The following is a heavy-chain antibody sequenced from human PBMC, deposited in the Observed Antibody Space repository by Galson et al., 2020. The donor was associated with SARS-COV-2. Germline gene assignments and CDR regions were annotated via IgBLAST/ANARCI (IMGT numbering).Heavy chain of an antibody. D-gene: IGHD3-3*01. V-gene: IGHV3-30*18. CDR1: GFTFSSYG. CDR3: AKGFFGLYYFDY. J-gene: IGHJ4*02. CDR2: ISYDGSNK. Sequence: GESLKISCAASGFTFSSYGMHWVRQAPGKGLEWVAVISYDGSNKYYADSVKGRFTISRDNSKNTLYLQMNSLRAEDTAVYYCAKGFFGLYYFDYWGQGTLVTVSS.